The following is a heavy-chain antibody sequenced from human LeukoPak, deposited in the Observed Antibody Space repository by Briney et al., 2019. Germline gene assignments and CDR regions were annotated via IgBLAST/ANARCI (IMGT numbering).Heavy chain of an antibody. V-gene: IGHV1-2*02. CDR1: GYTFTGYY. CDR2: INPNSGGT. Sequence: ASVKVSCKASGYTFTGYYMHWVRQAPGQGLEWMGWINPNSGGTNYAQKFQGRVTMTRDTSISTAYMELSRLRSDDTAVYYCARECSTMVRGVVIAPDYWGQGTLVTVSS. CDR3: ARECSTMVRGVVIAPDY. D-gene: IGHD3-10*01. J-gene: IGHJ4*02.